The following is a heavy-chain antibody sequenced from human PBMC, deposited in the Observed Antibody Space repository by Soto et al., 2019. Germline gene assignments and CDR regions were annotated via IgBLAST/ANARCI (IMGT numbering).Heavy chain of an antibody. V-gene: IGHV3-33*01. J-gene: IGHJ4*02. CDR1: GFIVRNYG. D-gene: IGHD2-15*01. CDR3: ARDQGYCADGHCYSHFDL. CDR2: IWSDGSRR. Sequence: QVQLVESGGGVVQAGRSLRLSCAASGFIVRNYGMQWVRHTPDRGLEWVAVIWSDGSRRYYADSVEGRFTISRDNSMNTLYLEMDSLRPDDTAIYFCARDQGYCADGHCYSHFDLWGKGTLVNVYS.